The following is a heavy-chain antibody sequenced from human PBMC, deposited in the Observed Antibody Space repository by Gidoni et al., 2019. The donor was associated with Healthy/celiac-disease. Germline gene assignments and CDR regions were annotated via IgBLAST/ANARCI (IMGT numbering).Heavy chain of an antibody. V-gene: IGHV3-23*01. CDR3: AKDGLKGITMVRGVIMTPYRDAFDI. J-gene: IGHJ3*02. CDR2: ISGSGGST. CDR1: GFTFSSYA. Sequence: EVQLLESGGGLVQPGGSLRLSCAASGFTFSSYALSWVRPAPGKGLEWVSAISGSGGSTYYADSVKGRFTISRDNSKNTMYLQMNSLRAEDTAVYYCAKDGLKGITMVRGVIMTPYRDAFDIWGQGTMVTVSS. D-gene: IGHD3-10*01.